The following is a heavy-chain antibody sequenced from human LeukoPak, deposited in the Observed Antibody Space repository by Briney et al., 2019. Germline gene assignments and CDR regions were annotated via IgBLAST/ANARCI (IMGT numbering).Heavy chain of an antibody. CDR2: IYYSGST. CDR3: ATGRNGVVPAPILGVGPWYNYHYMDV. Sequence: PSETLSLTCTVSGGSISSSSYYWGWIRQPPGKGLEWIGSIYYSGSTYYNPSLKSRVTISVDTSKNQFSLKLSSVTAADTAVYYCATGRNGVVPAPILGVGPWYNYHYMDVWGKGTTVTVSS. CDR1: GGSISSSSYY. V-gene: IGHV4-39*01. J-gene: IGHJ6*03. D-gene: IGHD2-2*02.